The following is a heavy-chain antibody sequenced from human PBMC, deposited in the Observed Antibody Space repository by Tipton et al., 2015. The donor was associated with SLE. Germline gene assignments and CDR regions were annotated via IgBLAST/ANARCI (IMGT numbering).Heavy chain of an antibody. CDR1: GGSISGYY. J-gene: IGHJ3*02. V-gene: IGHV4-59*01. Sequence: TLSLTCTVSGGSISGYYWNWIRQPPGKGLEWVGYINYSGNTNYNPSLKSRVTISVDTSKTHFSLRLNPVTAADTAVYYCARDFGSSRGAFDIWGQGTMVTVS. D-gene: IGHD3-3*01. CDR2: INYSGNT. CDR3: ARDFGSSRGAFDI.